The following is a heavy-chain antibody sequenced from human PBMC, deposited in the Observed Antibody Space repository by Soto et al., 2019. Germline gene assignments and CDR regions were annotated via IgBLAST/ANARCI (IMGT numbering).Heavy chain of an antibody. D-gene: IGHD3-3*01. Sequence: QVQLVESGGGVVPPGRSLRLSCAASGFMFSRYAMHWVRQAPGKGLEWVAVISKDGSVIYYVDSVKGRFTISRDKSKNMVYLQLNNLRDEDTAVFYCVRSRSGAVPDSFAYWGQGTLVTVAS. J-gene: IGHJ4*02. CDR1: GFMFSRYA. V-gene: IGHV3-30*04. CDR2: ISKDGSVI. CDR3: VRSRSGAVPDSFAY.